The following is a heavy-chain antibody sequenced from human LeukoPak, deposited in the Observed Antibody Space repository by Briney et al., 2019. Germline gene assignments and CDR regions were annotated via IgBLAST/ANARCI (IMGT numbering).Heavy chain of an antibody. V-gene: IGHV4-39*07. CDR2: IYHTGNS. D-gene: IGHD5-18*01. Sequence: SETLSLTCTVSGGSISSYYWGWIWHPPGKGLEWIGSIYHTGNSYYNPSLKSRITISVDTSKNQFSLKLSSVTAADTAVYYCANKPSWIQQNTGDAFDIWGQGTMVTVSS. CDR1: GGSISSYY. CDR3: ANKPSWIQQNTGDAFDI. J-gene: IGHJ3*02.